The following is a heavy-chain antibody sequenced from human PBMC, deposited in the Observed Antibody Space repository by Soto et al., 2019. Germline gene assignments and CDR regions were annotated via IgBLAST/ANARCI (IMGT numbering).Heavy chain of an antibody. V-gene: IGHV4-31*03. D-gene: IGHD3-22*01. CDR1: GGSISSGGYY. Sequence: SETLSLTCTVSGGSISSGGYYWSWIRQHPGKGLEWIGYIYYSGSTYYNPSLKSRVTISVDTSKNQFSLKLSSVTAADTAVYYCARGRDYYDSSGSLGWFDPWGQGTLVTVSS. J-gene: IGHJ5*02. CDR2: IYYSGST. CDR3: ARGRDYYDSSGSLGWFDP.